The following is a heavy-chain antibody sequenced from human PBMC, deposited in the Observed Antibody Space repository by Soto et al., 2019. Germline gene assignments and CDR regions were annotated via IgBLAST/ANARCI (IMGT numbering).Heavy chain of an antibody. CDR2: ISNNDGPP. CDR1: GITFRDYY. Sequence: XGSLRLSCVVAGITFRDYYMAWVRQGPGKGLEFVSLISNNDGPPYYIDSVRGRFTISRDNAKNSLYLQINSLRVEDTAMYYCATIQWGSIDFWGQGTLVTVSS. V-gene: IGHV3-11*01. D-gene: IGHD5-12*01. CDR3: ATIQWGSIDF. J-gene: IGHJ4*02.